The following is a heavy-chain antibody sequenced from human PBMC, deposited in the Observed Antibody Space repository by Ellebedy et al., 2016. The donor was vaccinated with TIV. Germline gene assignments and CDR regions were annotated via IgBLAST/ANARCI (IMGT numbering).Heavy chain of an antibody. D-gene: IGHD1-26*01. CDR3: AKSGSYPYYYYGMDV. Sequence: ASVKVSXXASGYTFTSYDINWVRQATGQGLEWMGWMNPNSGNTGYAQKFQGRVTMTRNTSISTAYMELSSLRSEDTAVYYCAKSGSYPYYYYGMDVWGQGTTVTVSS. CDR2: MNPNSGNT. CDR1: GYTFTSYD. V-gene: IGHV1-8*01. J-gene: IGHJ6*02.